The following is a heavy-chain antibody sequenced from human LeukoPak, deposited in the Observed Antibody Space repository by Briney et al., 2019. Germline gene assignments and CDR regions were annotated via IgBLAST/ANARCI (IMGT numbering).Heavy chain of an antibody. Sequence: PGGSLRLSCAVSGFTVSSKYMSWVRQAPGKGLEWVAVLYSSGPTYYADSLKGRVTISRDDSKNTLSLQMNGLRAEDTAVYYCAKGGMTSDWKGGVFDIWGQGTLVIVSS. CDR1: GFTVSSKY. CDR2: LYSSGPT. D-gene: IGHD2-8*02. V-gene: IGHV3-66*01. J-gene: IGHJ3*02. CDR3: AKGGMTSDWKGGVFDI.